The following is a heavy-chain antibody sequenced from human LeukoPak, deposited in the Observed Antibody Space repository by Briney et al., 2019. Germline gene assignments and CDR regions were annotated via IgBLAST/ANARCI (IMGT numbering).Heavy chain of an antibody. D-gene: IGHD2-2*02. V-gene: IGHV3-23*01. CDR1: GFTFSSYA. Sequence: PRGSLRLSCAASGFTFSSYAMSWVRQAPGKGLEWVSAISGSGGSTYYADSVKGRFTISRDNSKNTLYLQMNSLRAEDTAVYYCAKTYLVVPAAIHFDYWGQGTLVTVSS. CDR3: AKTYLVVPAAIHFDY. CDR2: ISGSGGST. J-gene: IGHJ4*02.